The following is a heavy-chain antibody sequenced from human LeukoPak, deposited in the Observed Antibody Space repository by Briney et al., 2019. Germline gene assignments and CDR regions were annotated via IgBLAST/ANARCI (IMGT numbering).Heavy chain of an antibody. D-gene: IGHD6-19*01. CDR2: ISHDGMNA. V-gene: IGHV3-23*01. CDR3: AKDGAQYSSGPECDP. CDR1: GLHFSGTA. J-gene: IGHJ5*02. Sequence: PGGSLRLSCAAPGLHFSGTAMSWVRQAPGKGLEWVSAISHDGMNAYYADSVKGRFTISRDNYKKPVSLEISSLTAADTGVYYCAKDGAQYSSGPECDPRGQGALVTVSP.